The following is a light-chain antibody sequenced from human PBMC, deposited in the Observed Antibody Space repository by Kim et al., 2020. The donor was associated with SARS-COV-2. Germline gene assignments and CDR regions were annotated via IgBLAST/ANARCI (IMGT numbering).Light chain of an antibody. J-gene: IGLJ3*02. Sequence: QSITMSYTGTSIDVGGYNYVSWYQQHPGKAPKRMIYDVSNRPSGVSNRVSGSKSGNTASLTISGLQTEDEAEYYCSSYTSSSTRVFGGGTQLTVL. CDR1: SIDVGGYNY. V-gene: IGLV2-14*03. CDR2: DVS. CDR3: SSYTSSSTRV.